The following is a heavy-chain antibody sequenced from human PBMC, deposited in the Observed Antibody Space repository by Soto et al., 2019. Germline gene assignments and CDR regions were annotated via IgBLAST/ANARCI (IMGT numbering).Heavy chain of an antibody. V-gene: IGHV3-33*01. Sequence: QVQLVESGGGVVQPGRSLRLSCAASEFTFSNYGMHWVRQAPGKGVEWVAVILNDGSNRYHADSVKDRFTISRDNSKNTLYLQMNSLRAEETAVNYCAREYEYSVNRMDVWGQGTTVTVS. CDR2: ILNDGSNR. J-gene: IGHJ6*02. D-gene: IGHD4-17*01. CDR1: EFTFSNYG. CDR3: AREYEYSVNRMDV.